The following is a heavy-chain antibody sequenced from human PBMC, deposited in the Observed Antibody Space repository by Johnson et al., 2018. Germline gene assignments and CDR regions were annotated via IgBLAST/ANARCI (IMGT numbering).Heavy chain of an antibody. CDR3: ASEIVRGFDI. V-gene: IGHV3-30-3*01. Sequence: QVQLVQSGGGVVQPGRSLRLSCAASGFTFSSYAMHWVRQAPGKGLEWVAVISYDGSNKYYADSVKGRFTISRDNSKNTLYLQMNSLRAEDTAVYYCASEIVRGFDIWGQGTMVTVSS. D-gene: IGHD3-10*01. J-gene: IGHJ3*02. CDR2: ISYDGSNK. CDR1: GFTFSSYA.